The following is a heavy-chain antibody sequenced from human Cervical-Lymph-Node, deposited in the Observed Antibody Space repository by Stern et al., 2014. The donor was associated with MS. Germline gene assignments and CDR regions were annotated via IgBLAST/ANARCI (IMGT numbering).Heavy chain of an antibody. CDR3: AKISDNAFDI. CDR1: GFTFDDYA. Sequence: EVQLLESGGGLVQPGRSLTVSCAASGFTFDDYAMHWVRQAPGKGLEWVSGISWNSGTIDYADSVKGRFTVSRDNAKNSLYLQMNSLRIEDTASYYCAKISDNAFDIWGQGTMATVSS. D-gene: IGHD1-26*01. J-gene: IGHJ3*02. V-gene: IGHV3-9*01. CDR2: ISWNSGTI.